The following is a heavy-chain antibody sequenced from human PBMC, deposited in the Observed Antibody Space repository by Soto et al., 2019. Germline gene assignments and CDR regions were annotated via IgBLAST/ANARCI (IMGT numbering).Heavy chain of an antibody. CDR1: GFTFDDYA. CDR2: ISWNSGRI. D-gene: IGHD1-7*01. CDR3: AKDLDWNYVFDY. J-gene: IGHJ4*02. Sequence: EVQLVESGGGLVQPGRSLRLSCAASGFTFDDYAMHWVRQAPGKGLEWVSGISWNSGRIGYADSVKGRFTISRDNAKNSLYLQMNSLRAEDTALYYCAKDLDWNYVFDYSGQGTLVTVSS. V-gene: IGHV3-9*01.